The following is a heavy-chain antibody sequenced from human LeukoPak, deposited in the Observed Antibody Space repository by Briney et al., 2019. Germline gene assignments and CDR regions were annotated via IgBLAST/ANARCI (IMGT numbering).Heavy chain of an antibody. D-gene: IGHD1-26*01. CDR1: GYTLTELS. V-gene: IGHV1-24*01. CDR2: FDPEDGET. J-gene: IGHJ4*02. Sequence: ASVKVSCKVSGYTLTELSMHWVRQAPGKGLEWMGGFDPEDGETIYAQKFQGRVTMTEDTSTDTAYMELGSLRSEDTAVYYCATGSRGSYSDWFGHEIDYWGQGTLVTVSS. CDR3: ATGSRGSYSDWFGHEIDY.